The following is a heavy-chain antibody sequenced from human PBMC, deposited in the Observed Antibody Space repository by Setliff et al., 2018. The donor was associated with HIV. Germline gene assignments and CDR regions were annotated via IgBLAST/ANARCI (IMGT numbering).Heavy chain of an antibody. CDR3: ARPNYYDSSGSFDY. CDR1: GFTFSNYE. V-gene: IGHV3-48*03. J-gene: IGHJ4*02. D-gene: IGHD3-22*01. Sequence: GESLKISCAASGFTFSNYEMNWVRQAPGKGLEWVSYISSSGTTIYYADSVKGRFTISRDNAKNSLYLQMNSLRAENTAVYYCARPNYYDSSGSFDYWGQGTLVTVSS. CDR2: ISSSGTTI.